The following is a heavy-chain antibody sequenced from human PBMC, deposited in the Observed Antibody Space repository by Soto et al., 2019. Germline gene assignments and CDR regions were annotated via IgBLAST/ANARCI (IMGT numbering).Heavy chain of an antibody. CDR1: GFNFGFFG. CDR3: ARGNLSFVFDS. D-gene: IGHD1-26*01. V-gene: IGHV3-30*03. CDR2: ISGDGINT. J-gene: IGHJ4*02. Sequence: QIQLVESGGDVVQPGKSLRLSCAASGFNFGFFGMHWVRQAPGKGLEWVAFISGDGINTQYADSVRGRFTLSRDYSRKTLYLQMDSLRDEDTALYYCARGNLSFVFDSWGLGTLVTVSS.